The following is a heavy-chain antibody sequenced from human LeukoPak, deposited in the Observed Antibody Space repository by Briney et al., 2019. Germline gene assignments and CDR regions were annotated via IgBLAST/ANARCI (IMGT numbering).Heavy chain of an antibody. CDR2: INTGGSIT. D-gene: IGHD1-20*01. CDR3: ARDLYYNSVDY. V-gene: IGHV3-74*01. Sequence: GGSLRLSCAASGFALSRYWMNWVRQPPGKGLVWVSRINTGGSITDYAESVKGRFTISRDNAKNTLYLQMNSLRAEDTAVYYCARDLYYNSVDYWGQGTLVTVSS. J-gene: IGHJ4*02. CDR1: GFALSRYW.